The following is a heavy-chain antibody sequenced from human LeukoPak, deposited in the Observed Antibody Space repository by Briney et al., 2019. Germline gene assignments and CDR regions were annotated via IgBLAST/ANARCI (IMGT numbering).Heavy chain of an antibody. J-gene: IGHJ5*02. CDR3: AKVGYSYGYVFDP. Sequence: GGSLRLSCAASGFTFSSYAMSWVRQAPGKGLEWVSAISGSGGSTYYADSVKGRFTISRDNSENTLYLQMSSLRAEDTAVYYCAKVGYSYGYVFDPWGQGTLVTVSS. CDR1: GFTFSSYA. V-gene: IGHV3-23*01. CDR2: ISGSGGST. D-gene: IGHD5-18*01.